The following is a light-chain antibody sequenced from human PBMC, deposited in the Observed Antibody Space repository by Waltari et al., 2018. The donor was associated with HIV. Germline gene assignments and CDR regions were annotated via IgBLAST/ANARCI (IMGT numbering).Light chain of an antibody. CDR3: STWDYSISSWV. CDR1: INNIGNYA. V-gene: IGLV1-36*01. Sequence: QPPLTQDTSVSGPVGQNVPLSCSGHINNIGNYAVDLYQQVSHGAPKTVVFGTSLPSGIPDRFSASKSGTTASLTISGLQPEDEAHYICSTWDYSISSWVFGGGTKLTVL. CDR2: GT. J-gene: IGLJ3*02.